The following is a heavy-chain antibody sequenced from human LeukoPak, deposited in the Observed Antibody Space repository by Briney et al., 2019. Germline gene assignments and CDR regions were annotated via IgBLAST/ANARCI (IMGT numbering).Heavy chain of an antibody. CDR1: GGSISSYY. V-gene: IGHV4-59*01. D-gene: IGHD2-15*01. J-gene: IGHJ4*02. Sequence: RPSETLSLTCTVSGGSISSYYWSWIRQPPGKGLEWIGYIYNSGSTNYNPSLESRITISVDTSKNQFSLKLSSVTAADTAVYYCAREWGVAAHNYFDYWGQGTLVTVSS. CDR2: IYNSGST. CDR3: AREWGVAAHNYFDY.